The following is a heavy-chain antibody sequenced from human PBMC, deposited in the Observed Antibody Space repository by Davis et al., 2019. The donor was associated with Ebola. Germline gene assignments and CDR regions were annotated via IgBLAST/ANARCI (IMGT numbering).Heavy chain of an antibody. J-gene: IGHJ6*02. CDR3: ARGDTAMANSYYYYYGMDV. CDR2: ISAYNGNT. D-gene: IGHD5-18*01. V-gene: IGHV1-18*01. Sequence: AASVKVSCKASGYTFTSYGISWVRQAPGQGLEWMGWISAYNGNTNYAQKLQGRVTMTTDTSTSTAYMELRSLRSDDTAVYYCARGDTAMANSYYYYYGMDVWGQGTTVTVSS. CDR1: GYTFTSYG.